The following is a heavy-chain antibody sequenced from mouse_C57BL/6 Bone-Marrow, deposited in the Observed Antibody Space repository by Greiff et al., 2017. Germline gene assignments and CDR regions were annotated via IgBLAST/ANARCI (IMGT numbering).Heavy chain of an antibody. V-gene: IGHV14-4*01. CDR2: IDPETGDT. Sequence: EVQGVESGAELVRPGASVKLSCTASGFNFKDDYMHWVKQRPEQGLEWIGWIDPETGDTDYASKFQGKATITADTSSNTAYLQLSSLTSEDTAVYYCTTDYYDSHWYVDVGGTGTTITVTA. CDR1: GFNFKDDY. CDR3: TTDYYDSHWYVDV. D-gene: IGHD1-1*01. J-gene: IGHJ1*03.